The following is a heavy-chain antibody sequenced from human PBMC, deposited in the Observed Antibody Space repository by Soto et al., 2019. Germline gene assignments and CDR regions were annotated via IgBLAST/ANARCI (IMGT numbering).Heavy chain of an antibody. D-gene: IGHD2-21*02. CDR1: GDTFTDSY. J-gene: IGHJ4*02. CDR2: VNPSGGHT. V-gene: IGHV1-46*01. CDR3: ARGGPVVVVTAALDY. Sequence: QVQLMQSGAEVKKPGASVKVSCKASGDTFTDSYIHCVRQAPGQGLEWMGTVNPSGGHTTYAQHFLGRVTMPRDTSTSTLYLELTSLTSDDTAIYYCARGGPVVVVTAALDYWGQGTLVTVSS.